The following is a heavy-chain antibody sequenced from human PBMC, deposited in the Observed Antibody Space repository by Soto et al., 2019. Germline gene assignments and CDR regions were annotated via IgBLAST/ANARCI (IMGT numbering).Heavy chain of an antibody. V-gene: IGHV1-69*08. CDR2: IIPILGIA. D-gene: IGHD6-13*01. Sequence: QVQLVQSGAEVKKPGSSVKVSCKASGGTFSSYTISWVRQAPGQGLEWMGRIIPILGIANYAQKFQGRVTITADKSTSTAYMELSSLRSEDTAVYYCARDGGYSSSHEYFQHWGQGTLVTVSS. CDR3: ARDGGYSSSHEYFQH. J-gene: IGHJ1*01. CDR1: GGTFSSYT.